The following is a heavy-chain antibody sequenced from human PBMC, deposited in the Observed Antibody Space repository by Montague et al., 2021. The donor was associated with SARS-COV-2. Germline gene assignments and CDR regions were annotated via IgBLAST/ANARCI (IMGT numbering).Heavy chain of an antibody. CDR3: ARDRSENYYGSRSLQDMDV. V-gene: IGHV3-74*01. CDR2: INSDGTST. CDR1: EFTFRNYW. J-gene: IGHJ6*02. Sequence: SLRLSCAASEFTFRNYWMHWVRQASGKGLVWVSRINSDGTSTNFADLVKGRFTISRDNAKNTVYLQMHSLRAEDTAVYYCARDRSENYYGSRSLQDMDVWGQGTTVTVSS. D-gene: IGHD3-10*01.